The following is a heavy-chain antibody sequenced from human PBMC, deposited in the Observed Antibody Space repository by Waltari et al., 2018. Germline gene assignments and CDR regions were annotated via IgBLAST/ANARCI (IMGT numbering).Heavy chain of an antibody. D-gene: IGHD3-10*01. Sequence: QVQLQQWGAGLLKPSETLSLTCAVYGGSFSGYYWSWIRQPPGKGLEWIGEINHSGSTNYNPSLKSRVTISVETSKNQFSLKLSSVTAADTAVYYCARGSVRGGRFDYWGQGTLVTVSS. CDR3: ARGSVRGGRFDY. CDR1: GGSFSGYY. J-gene: IGHJ4*02. CDR2: INHSGST. V-gene: IGHV4-34*01.